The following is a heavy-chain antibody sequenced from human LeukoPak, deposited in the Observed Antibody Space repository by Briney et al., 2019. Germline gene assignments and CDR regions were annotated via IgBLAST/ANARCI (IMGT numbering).Heavy chain of an antibody. CDR3: ARDPWYSSSWYYFDY. Sequence: ASVKVSCKASGYTFTGYYMHWVRQAPGQGLEWMGWINPNSGGTNYAQKFQGRVTMTRDTSISTAYMELSRPRSDDTAVYYCARDPWYSSSWYYFDYWGQGTLVTVSS. CDR1: GYTFTGYY. J-gene: IGHJ4*02. V-gene: IGHV1-2*02. D-gene: IGHD6-13*01. CDR2: INPNSGGT.